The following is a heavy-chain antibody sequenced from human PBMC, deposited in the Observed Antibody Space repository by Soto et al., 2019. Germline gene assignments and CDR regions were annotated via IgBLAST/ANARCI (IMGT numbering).Heavy chain of an antibody. CDR3: ASASPSSGWYLDYYYGMDV. V-gene: IGHV1-69*13. D-gene: IGHD6-19*01. CDR2: IIPIFGTA. J-gene: IGHJ6*02. CDR1: GGTFSSYA. Sequence: ASVKVSCKASGGTFSSYAISWVRQAPGQGLEWMGGIIPIFGTANYAQKFQGRVTITADESTSTAYMELSSLRSEDTAVYYCASASPSSGWYLDYYYGMDVWGQGTTVTVSS.